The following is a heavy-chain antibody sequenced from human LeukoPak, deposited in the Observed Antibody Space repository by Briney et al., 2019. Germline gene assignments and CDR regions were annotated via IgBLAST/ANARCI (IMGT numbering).Heavy chain of an antibody. D-gene: IGHD1-26*01. J-gene: IGHJ4*02. Sequence: SQTLSLTCAISGDSFSSNSAAWTWIRQSPSRGLQWLGRTYYRSKWYNDYAVSVKSRITINPDTSKNQFSLQLNSVTPEDTAVNFCARELIHRGGSYPDYWGQGTLVTVSS. V-gene: IGHV6-1*01. CDR3: ARELIHRGGSYPDY. CDR1: GDSFSSNSAA. CDR2: TYYRSKWYN.